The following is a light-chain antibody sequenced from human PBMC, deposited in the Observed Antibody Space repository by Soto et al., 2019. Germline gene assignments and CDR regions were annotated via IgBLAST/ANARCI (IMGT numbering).Light chain of an antibody. Sequence: QSVLTQPASVSGSPGQSITISCTGTSSDVGAYDYVSWYQQYPGKTPKVMISEVSNRPSGVSNRFSGSKSGYTASLTISGLQAEDEADYYCSSYTTSSTYVFGSGTKVTVL. CDR3: SSYTTSSTYV. CDR1: SSDVGAYDY. J-gene: IGLJ1*01. V-gene: IGLV2-14*01. CDR2: EVS.